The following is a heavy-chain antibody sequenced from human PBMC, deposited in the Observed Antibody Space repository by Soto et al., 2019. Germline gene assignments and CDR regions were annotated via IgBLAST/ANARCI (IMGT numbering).Heavy chain of an antibody. CDR3: SREERDDYNSYYYYGMDV. J-gene: IGHJ6*02. D-gene: IGHD4-4*01. CDR2: INLDGSST. CDR1: GFTFSNYW. Sequence: GGSLRLSCAASGFTFSNYWIHWVRQAPGKGLVWVSRINLDGSSTTYADSVKGRFTISRDNAKNTLYLQMNSLRAEDTAVYYCSREERDDYNSYYYYGMDVWGQGTTVTVSS. V-gene: IGHV3-74*01.